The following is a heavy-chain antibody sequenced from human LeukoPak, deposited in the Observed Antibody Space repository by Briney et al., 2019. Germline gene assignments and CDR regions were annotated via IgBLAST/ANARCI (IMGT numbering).Heavy chain of an antibody. CDR2: ISWNSGSI. CDR1: GFTFDDYA. CDR3: ARDQVGY. Sequence: PGGSLRLSCAASGFTFDDYAMHWVRQAPGKGLEWVSGISWNSGSIGYADSVKGRFTISRDNAKNSLYLQMNSLRAEDTAVYYCARDQVGYWGQGTLVTVSS. V-gene: IGHV3-9*01. D-gene: IGHD1-26*01. J-gene: IGHJ4*02.